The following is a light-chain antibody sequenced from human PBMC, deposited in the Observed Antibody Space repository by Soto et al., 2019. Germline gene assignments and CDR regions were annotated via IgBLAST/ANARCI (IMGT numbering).Light chain of an antibody. J-gene: IGLJ1*01. CDR3: SSYTRSSTPCV. CDR1: SSDVGGYDY. Sequence: QSVLTQPASVSGSPGQSITISCTGTSSDVGGYDYVSWYQQHPGKAPKLMIYEVSNRPSGVSNRFSGSKSGNTASLTISGLQAEDEADYYCSSYTRSSTPCVFGTGTKLTFL. V-gene: IGLV2-14*01. CDR2: EVS.